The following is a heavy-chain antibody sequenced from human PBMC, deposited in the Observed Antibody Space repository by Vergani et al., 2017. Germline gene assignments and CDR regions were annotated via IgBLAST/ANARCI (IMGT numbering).Heavy chain of an antibody. D-gene: IGHD4-23*01. CDR3: ARDRGSYYGGPEDWFDP. Sequence: QVQLQESGPGLVKPSQTLSLTCTVSGGSISSGGYYWSWIRQHPGKGLEWIGYIYYSGSTYYNPSLKSRVTISVDTSKNQFSLKLSSVTAADTAVYYCARDRGSYYGGPEDWFDPWGQGTLVTVSS. V-gene: IGHV4-31*03. CDR1: GGSISSGGYY. CDR2: IYYSGST. J-gene: IGHJ5*02.